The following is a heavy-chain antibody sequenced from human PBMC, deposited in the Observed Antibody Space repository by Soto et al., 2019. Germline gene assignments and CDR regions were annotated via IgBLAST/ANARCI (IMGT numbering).Heavy chain of an antibody. CDR1: GFIFSSYA. Sequence: EVQLLESGGGLVQPGGSLRLSCAASGFIFSSYAMSWVRQAPGKGLEWVSAISGSGGSTYYADSVKGRFTISRDNSKNTLYLQMNSLRAEDTAVYYCAKGSSGWYERFDYWGQGTLVTVSS. V-gene: IGHV3-23*01. J-gene: IGHJ4*02. CDR2: ISGSGGST. CDR3: AKGSSGWYERFDY. D-gene: IGHD6-19*01.